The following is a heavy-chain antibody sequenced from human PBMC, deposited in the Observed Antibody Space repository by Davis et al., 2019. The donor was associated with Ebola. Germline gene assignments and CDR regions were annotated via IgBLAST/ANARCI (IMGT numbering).Heavy chain of an antibody. CDR3: ARDPPRHDILTGLFDY. CDR2: IGVSGGST. J-gene: IGHJ4*02. V-gene: IGHV3-23*01. Sequence: PGGSLRLSCAASGFMFSSCGMNWVRQAPGKGLEWVSGIGVSGGSTYADSVKGRFTISRDNSQNTVYLQMTGLRAEDTAVYYCARDPPRHDILTGLFDYWGQGTLVTVSS. CDR1: GFMFSSCG. D-gene: IGHD3-9*01.